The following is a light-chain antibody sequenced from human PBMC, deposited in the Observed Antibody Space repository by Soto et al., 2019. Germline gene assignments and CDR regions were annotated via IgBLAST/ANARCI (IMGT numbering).Light chain of an antibody. CDR3: HQTYSSPGT. Sequence: DIHMIQSPSSLSASVGDRVMITCRASQSIDRYLSWYLEKPGKAPKLLIFGASSLQSGVPSRFSGSGSGTHFTLTISSLQPAEFGSYYCHQTYSSPGTFGQGTKLEIK. CDR2: GAS. J-gene: IGKJ1*01. CDR1: QSIDRY. V-gene: IGKV1-39*01.